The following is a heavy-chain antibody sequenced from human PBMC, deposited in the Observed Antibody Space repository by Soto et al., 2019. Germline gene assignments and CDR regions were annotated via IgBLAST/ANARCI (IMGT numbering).Heavy chain of an antibody. CDR1: GFTFSDYY. J-gene: IGHJ6*03. CDR2: ISSTGSTI. D-gene: IGHD5-18*01. CDR3: ARSGYSYGSYFYYYMDV. Sequence: PGGSLRLSCAASGFTFSDYYMSWIRQAPGKGLEWVSYISSTGSTIYYADSVKGRFTVSRDNAKNSLYLQMNSLRAEDTAVYYCARSGYSYGSYFYYYMDVWGKGTTVTVSS. V-gene: IGHV3-11*01.